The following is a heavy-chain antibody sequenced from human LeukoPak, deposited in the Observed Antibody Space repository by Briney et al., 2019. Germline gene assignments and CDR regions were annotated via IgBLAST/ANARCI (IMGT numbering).Heavy chain of an antibody. D-gene: IGHD2-15*01. Sequence: PSETLSLTCAVYGGSFSDYYWSWIRQPPGKGLEWIGEINHSGSTNYNPSLKSRVTISVDTSKNQFSLKLSSVTAADTAIYYCARGRGGTWKGNWFDPWGQGTLVTASS. CDR2: INHSGST. V-gene: IGHV4-34*01. CDR3: ARGRGGTWKGNWFDP. CDR1: GGSFSDYY. J-gene: IGHJ5*02.